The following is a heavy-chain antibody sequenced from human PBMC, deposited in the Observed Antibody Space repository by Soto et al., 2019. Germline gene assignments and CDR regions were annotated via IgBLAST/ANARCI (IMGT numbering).Heavy chain of an antibody. J-gene: IGHJ3*02. CDR2: IYYSGST. Sequence: QLQLQESGPGLVKPSETLSLTCTVSGGSISSSSYYWGWIRQPPGKGLEWIGSIYYSGSTYYNPSLKSRVTISVDTSKNQFSLKLSSVTAADTAVYYCASPRGDTAMVIGPLSDAFDIWGQGTMVTVSS. CDR3: ASPRGDTAMVIGPLSDAFDI. D-gene: IGHD5-18*01. CDR1: GGSISSSSYY. V-gene: IGHV4-39*01.